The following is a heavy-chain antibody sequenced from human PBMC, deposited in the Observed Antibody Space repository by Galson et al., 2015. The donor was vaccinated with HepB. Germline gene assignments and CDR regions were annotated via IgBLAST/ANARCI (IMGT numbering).Heavy chain of an antibody. V-gene: IGHV3-15*01. CDR3: TTDVYFSSYWSWLDP. Sequence: SLRLSCAASGFTFNNAWMNWVRQAPGKGLEWVGRIKSKTDGATTEYAAPLKGRFTISRDDSRNTLYLQMNSLRTDDTAVYYCTTDVYFSSYWSWLDPWGQGTLVTVSS. D-gene: IGHD2-2*01. CDR2: IKSKTDGATT. J-gene: IGHJ5*02. CDR1: GFTFNNAW.